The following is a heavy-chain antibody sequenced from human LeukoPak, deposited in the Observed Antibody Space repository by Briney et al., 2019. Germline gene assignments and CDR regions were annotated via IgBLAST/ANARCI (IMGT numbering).Heavy chain of an antibody. J-gene: IGHJ4*02. V-gene: IGHV3-21*01. CDR3: VTDGADYYDSTGYPIYFDY. Sequence: GGSLRLPCAASGFTFSNYNMNWVRQAPGKGLEWVSCISSSSTYIYYADSVKGRFTISRDNAKNSLYLQMNSLRAEDTAVYYCVTDGADYYDSTGYPIYFDYWGQGTLVTVSS. CDR2: ISSSSTYI. CDR1: GFTFSNYN. D-gene: IGHD3-22*01.